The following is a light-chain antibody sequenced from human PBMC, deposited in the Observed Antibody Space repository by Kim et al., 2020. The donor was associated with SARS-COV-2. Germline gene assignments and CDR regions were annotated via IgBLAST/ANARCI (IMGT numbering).Light chain of an antibody. Sequence: ASGKLTCTLSSGHSNYAIAWHQQQPEKGPRYLMKLNSDGSHSKGDGIPDRFSGSSSGAERYLTISSLQSEDEADYYCQTWDTGLWVFGGGTKLTVL. J-gene: IGLJ3*02. CDR2: LNSDGSH. CDR1: SGHSNYA. V-gene: IGLV4-69*01. CDR3: QTWDTGLWV.